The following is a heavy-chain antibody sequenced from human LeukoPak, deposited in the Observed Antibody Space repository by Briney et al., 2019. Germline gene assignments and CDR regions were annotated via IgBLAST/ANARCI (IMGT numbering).Heavy chain of an antibody. J-gene: IGHJ6*02. V-gene: IGHV1-2*04. CDR2: INPNSGGT. CDR3: ARDLGMGIYGMDV. Sequence: ASVKVSCKASGYTFTGYYMHWVRQAPGQGLEWMGWINPNSGGTNYAQKFQGWVTMTRDTSISTAYMELSRLRSDDTAVYYCARDLGMGIYGMDVWGQGTTVTVSS. CDR1: GYTFTGYY. D-gene: IGHD3-16*01.